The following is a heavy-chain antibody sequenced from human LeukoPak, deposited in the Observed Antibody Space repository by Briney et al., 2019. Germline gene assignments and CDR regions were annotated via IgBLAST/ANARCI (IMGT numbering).Heavy chain of an antibody. D-gene: IGHD4-17*01. CDR2: ISSSSSYI. Sequence: GGSLRLSCAASGFTFSSYSMNWARQAPGKGLEWVSSISSSSSYIYYADSVKGRFTISRDDAKNSLYLQMNSLRAEDTAVYYCARENGVRGTTVNYWGQGTLVTVSS. CDR1: GFTFSSYS. J-gene: IGHJ4*02. V-gene: IGHV3-21*01. CDR3: ARENGVRGTTVNY.